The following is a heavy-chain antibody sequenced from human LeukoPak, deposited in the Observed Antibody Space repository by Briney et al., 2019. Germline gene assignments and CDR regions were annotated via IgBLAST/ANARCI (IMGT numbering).Heavy chain of an antibody. V-gene: IGHV3-21*01. CDR2: ISSSSSYI. Sequence: GGFLRLSCAASGFTFSSYSMNWVRQAPGKGLEWVSSISSSSSYIYYADSVKGRFTISRDNAKNSLYLQMNSLRAEDTAVYYCASLMTTVTTDAFDIWGQGTMVTVSS. CDR3: ASLMTTVTTDAFDI. J-gene: IGHJ3*02. CDR1: GFTFSSYS. D-gene: IGHD4-17*01.